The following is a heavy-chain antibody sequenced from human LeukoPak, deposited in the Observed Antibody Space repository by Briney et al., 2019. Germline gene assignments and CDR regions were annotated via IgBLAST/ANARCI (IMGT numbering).Heavy chain of an antibody. CDR1: GFTFSSYA. Sequence: GGSLRLSCAASGFTFSSYAMSWVRQAPGKGLEWVSAISGSGGSTYYADSVKGRFTISRDNSKNTLYLQMNSLRAEDTAVYYCAKVRTIVVVPAALFDYWGQGTLVTVSS. V-gene: IGHV3-23*01. J-gene: IGHJ4*02. CDR2: ISGSGGST. D-gene: IGHD2-2*01. CDR3: AKVRTIVVVPAALFDY.